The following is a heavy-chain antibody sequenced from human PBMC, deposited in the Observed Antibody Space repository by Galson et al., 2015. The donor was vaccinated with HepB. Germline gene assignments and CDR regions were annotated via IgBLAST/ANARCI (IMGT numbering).Heavy chain of an antibody. CDR2: ISGSSGST. D-gene: IGHD3-9*01. CDR1: GFTFSIYA. Sequence: SLRLSCAASGFTFSIYAMHWVRQAPGKGLEWVSGISGSSGSTYYADSVKGRFTISRDNSKNTLYLQMNSLRAEDTAVYYCVRVGRWVRDWLDGMDVWGQGTTVTVSS. V-gene: IGHV3-23*01. J-gene: IGHJ6*02. CDR3: VRVGRWVRDWLDGMDV.